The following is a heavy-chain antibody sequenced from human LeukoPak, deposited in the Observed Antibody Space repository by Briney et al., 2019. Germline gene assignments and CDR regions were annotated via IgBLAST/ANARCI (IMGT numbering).Heavy chain of an antibody. J-gene: IGHJ4*02. Sequence: GASVKVSCKASGYTFTGYYMHWVRQAPGQGLEWMGWINPNSGGTNYAQKFQGRVTMTRDTSISTAYMELSRLRSDDTAVYYCARAARDFTFGGVINYFDYWGQGTLVTVSS. CDR2: INPNSGGT. D-gene: IGHD3-16*02. CDR1: GYTFTGYY. CDR3: ARAARDFTFGGVINYFDY. V-gene: IGHV1-2*02.